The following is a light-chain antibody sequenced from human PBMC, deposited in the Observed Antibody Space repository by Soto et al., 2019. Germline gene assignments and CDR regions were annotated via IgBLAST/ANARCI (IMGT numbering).Light chain of an antibody. V-gene: IGLV2-14*01. CDR3: SSYTSSSTPYV. Sequence: SALTQPASVSGSPGQSITTSCTGTSSDVGGYNYVSWYQQHPGKAPKLMIYEVSNRPSGVSNRFSGSKSGNTASLTISGLQAEDEADYYCSSYTSSSTPYVFGTGTKVTVL. CDR2: EVS. CDR1: SSDVGGYNY. J-gene: IGLJ1*01.